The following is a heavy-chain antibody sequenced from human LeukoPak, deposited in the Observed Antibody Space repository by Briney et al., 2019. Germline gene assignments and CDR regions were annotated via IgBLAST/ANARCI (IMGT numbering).Heavy chain of an antibody. CDR2: IYPDDSDT. CDR1: GYRFTTYW. J-gene: IGHJ3*02. V-gene: IGHV5-51*01. CDR3: ARLRITMIRPDVFDI. D-gene: IGHD3-22*01. Sequence: GESLKISCKGSGYRFTTYWIGWVRQMPGKGLEWMGIIYPDDSDTRYSPSFQGQVSISVDKSVSAAYLQWSSLKASDTAIYYCARLRITMIRPDVFDIWGQGTMVTVSS.